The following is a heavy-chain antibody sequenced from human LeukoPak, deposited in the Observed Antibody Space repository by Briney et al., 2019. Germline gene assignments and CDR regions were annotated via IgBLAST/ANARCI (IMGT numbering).Heavy chain of an antibody. J-gene: IGHJ5*02. CDR3: AKAGAYDLGNWFDP. CDR1: GFTFSSYA. D-gene: IGHD3-3*01. Sequence: GGSLRLSCAASGFTFSSYAMSWVRQAPGKGLEWVSATSGSGGSTYYADSVKGRFTISRDNSKNTLYLQMNSLRAEDTAVYYCAKAGAYDLGNWFDPWGQGTLVTVSS. CDR2: TSGSGGST. V-gene: IGHV3-23*01.